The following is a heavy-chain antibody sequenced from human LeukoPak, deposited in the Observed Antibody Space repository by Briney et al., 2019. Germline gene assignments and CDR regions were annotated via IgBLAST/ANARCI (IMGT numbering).Heavy chain of an antibody. V-gene: IGHV1-2*02. CDR1: GYTFTGYY. D-gene: IGHD3-22*01. CDR3: ARGLRYYDSSGYYYYYFDY. CDR2: INPNSGGT. J-gene: IGHJ4*02. Sequence: ASVKVSRKASGYTFTGYYMHWVRQAPGQGLEWMGWINPNSGGTNYAQKFQGRATMTRDTPISTAYMELSRLRSDDTAVYYCARGLRYYDSSGYYYYYFDYWGQGTLVTVSS.